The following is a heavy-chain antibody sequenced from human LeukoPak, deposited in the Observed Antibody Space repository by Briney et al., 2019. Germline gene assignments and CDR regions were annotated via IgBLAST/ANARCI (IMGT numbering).Heavy chain of an antibody. CDR1: GYTFTSYA. V-gene: IGHV1-8*02. D-gene: IGHD3-10*01. J-gene: IGHJ5*02. CDR3: ATNILVRDIINWFDP. CDR2: MNPNSGNT. Sequence: ASVKVSCKASGYTFTSYAMNWVRQATGQGLEWMGWMNPNSGNTGYAQKFQGRVTMTRDTSISTAYMELSSLRYDDTAVYYCATNILVRDIINWFDPWGQGTLVTVSS.